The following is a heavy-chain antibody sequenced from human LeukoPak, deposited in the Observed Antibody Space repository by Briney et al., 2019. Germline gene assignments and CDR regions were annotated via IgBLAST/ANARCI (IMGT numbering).Heavy chain of an antibody. CDR1: VGSTSSYY. Sequence: SSETLSLTCTVSVGSTSSYYWSWIRQPPGKGLEGIGYIYYSGSTNYNPSLKSRVTISVDTSKNQFSLKLSSVTAADTAVYYCARVPTEYWFDPWGQGTLVTVSS. D-gene: IGHD4-11*01. V-gene: IGHV4-59*01. CDR2: IYYSGST. CDR3: ARVPTEYWFDP. J-gene: IGHJ5*02.